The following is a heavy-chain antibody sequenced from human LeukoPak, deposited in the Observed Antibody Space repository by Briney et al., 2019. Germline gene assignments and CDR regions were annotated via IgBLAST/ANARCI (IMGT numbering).Heavy chain of an antibody. J-gene: IGHJ3*02. V-gene: IGHV1-69*13. CDR1: GGTFSSYA. CDR3: ALHGFRGALSRDAFDI. CDR2: IIPIFGTA. D-gene: IGHD2-15*01. Sequence: GASVKVSCKASGGTFSSYAINWVRQAPGQGLEWMGGIIPIFGTANYAQKFQGRVTITADESTSTAYMELSSLRSEDTAVCYCALHGFRGALSRDAFDIWGQGTMVTVSS.